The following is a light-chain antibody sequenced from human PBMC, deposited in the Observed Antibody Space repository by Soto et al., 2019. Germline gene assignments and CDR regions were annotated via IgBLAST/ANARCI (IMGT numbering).Light chain of an antibody. Sequence: EIVVTQSPATLSVSPGERATLSCRARQSVSRALAWYQQKPGQAPRLLIYDASTRATGIPARFSGNGSGTEFTLTISSLQSEDFAIYYCQQYSHWPQLTFGGGTKVEIK. V-gene: IGKV3-15*01. J-gene: IGKJ4*01. CDR3: QQYSHWPQLT. CDR2: DAS. CDR1: QSVSRA.